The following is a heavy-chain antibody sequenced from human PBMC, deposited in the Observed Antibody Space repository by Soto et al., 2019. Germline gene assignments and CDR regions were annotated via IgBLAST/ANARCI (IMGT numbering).Heavy chain of an antibody. Sequence: ASVKVSCKASGYTFTAFYMNWVRQAPGQGLEWMGWVNPNTGVTKYAQKFQGRVTMTRDTPINTAYMELSGLTSDDTAVYYCTTLRLDPWGQGTLVTVSS. J-gene: IGHJ5*02. V-gene: IGHV1-2*02. CDR1: GYTFTAFY. D-gene: IGHD3-9*01. CDR2: VNPNTGVT. CDR3: TTLRLDP.